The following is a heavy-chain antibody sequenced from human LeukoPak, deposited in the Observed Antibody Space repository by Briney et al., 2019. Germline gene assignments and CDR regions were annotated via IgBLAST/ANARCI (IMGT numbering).Heavy chain of an antibody. D-gene: IGHD2-2*01. CDR2: IYYSGST. CDR3: ARHLSRLYYYYGMDV. J-gene: IGHJ6*02. Sequence: SETLSLTCSVSGGSMSGYYWSCITQPPGKGLECVGYIYYSGSTSYNPSLTSRVSISVDTSKNQFSLKLSSVTAADTGVYYCARHLSRLYYYYGMDVWGQGTTVTVSS. CDR1: GGSMSGYY. V-gene: IGHV4-59*08.